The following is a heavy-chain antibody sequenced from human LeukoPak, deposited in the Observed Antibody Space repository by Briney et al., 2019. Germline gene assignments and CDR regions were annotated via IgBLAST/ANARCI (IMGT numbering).Heavy chain of an antibody. CDR2: ISGYNGNT. CDR3: ARDGILQYCGSISCYRAHDAFDM. V-gene: IGHV1-18*01. J-gene: IGHJ3*02. D-gene: IGHD2-2*02. Sequence: ASVKVSCKASGYTFTSYGISWVRQAPGQGLEWMGWISGYNGNTNYAQKLQGRVNMTTDTSTSTAYMELRSLRSDDTAVYYCARDGILQYCGSISCYRAHDAFDMWGQGTMVTVSS. CDR1: GYTFTSYG.